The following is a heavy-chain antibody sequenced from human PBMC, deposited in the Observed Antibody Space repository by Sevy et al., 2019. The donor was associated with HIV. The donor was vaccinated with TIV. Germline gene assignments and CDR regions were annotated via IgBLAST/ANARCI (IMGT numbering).Heavy chain of an antibody. Sequence: GGSLRLSCAVSGFTFSNYAMTWVRQAPGKGLEWVSVLSGSGASIYYPDTMKGRFTISRDNSKNTLYLQMDSLRADDTAVYYCARVSRSSTTRWFFDYWGQGTLVTVSS. CDR2: LSGSGASI. J-gene: IGHJ4*02. CDR1: GFTFSNYA. D-gene: IGHD2-2*01. V-gene: IGHV3-23*01. CDR3: ARVSRSSTTRWFFDY.